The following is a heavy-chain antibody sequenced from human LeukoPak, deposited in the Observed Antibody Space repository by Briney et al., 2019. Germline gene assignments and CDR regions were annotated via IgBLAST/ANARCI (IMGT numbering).Heavy chain of an antibody. CDR2: FDPEDGET. V-gene: IGHV1-24*01. Sequence: ASVKVSCKVSGYTLTELSMHWVRQAPGKGLEWMGGFDPEDGETIYAQKSQGRVTMTEDTSTDTAYMELSSLRSEDTAVYYCATGSREYYPLDYWGQGTLVTVSS. J-gene: IGHJ4*02. CDR3: ATGSREYYPLDY. CDR1: GYTLTELS. D-gene: IGHD3-22*01.